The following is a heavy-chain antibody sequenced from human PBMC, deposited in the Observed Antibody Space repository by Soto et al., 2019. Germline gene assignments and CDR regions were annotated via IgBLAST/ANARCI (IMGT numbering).Heavy chain of an antibody. D-gene: IGHD1-1*01. CDR1: GFTFTRYS. CDR2: ISGSGGST. CDR3: AKGIGTPAFDY. V-gene: IGHV3-23*01. Sequence: PGGSLRLSCAASGFTFTRYSMNWVRRAPGKGLEWVSAISGSGGSTYYADSVKGRFTISRDNSKNTLYLQMNSLRAEDTAVYYCAKGIGTPAFDYWGQGTLVTVSS. J-gene: IGHJ4*02.